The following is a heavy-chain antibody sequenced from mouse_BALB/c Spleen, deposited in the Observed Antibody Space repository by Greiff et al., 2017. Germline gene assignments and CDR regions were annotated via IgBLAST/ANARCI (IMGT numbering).Heavy chain of an antibody. CDR3: ARDYYRYDGVFAY. J-gene: IGHJ3*01. CDR2: INSNGGST. D-gene: IGHD2-14*01. Sequence: EVQLVESGGGLVQPGGSRKLSCAASGFTFSSYGMSWVRQTPDKRLELVATINSNGGSTYYPDSVKGRFTISRDNAKNTLYLQMSSLKSEDTAMYYCARDYYRYDGVFAYWGQGTLVTVSA. V-gene: IGHV5-6-3*01. CDR1: GFTFSSYG.